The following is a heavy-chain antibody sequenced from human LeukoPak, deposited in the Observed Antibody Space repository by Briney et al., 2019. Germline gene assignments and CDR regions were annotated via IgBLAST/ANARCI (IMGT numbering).Heavy chain of an antibody. CDR1: GFTFSSYA. D-gene: IGHD3-10*01. CDR2: IRGSGDST. V-gene: IGHV3-23*01. Sequence: GGSLRLSCAASGFTFSSYAMTWVRQAPGKGLEWVSAIRGSGDSTYYADSVKGRFTISRDNSKNTLYLQMNSLRAEDTAVYYFAKDYYYGSGSYWGAFDIWGQGTMVTVSS. CDR3: AKDYYYGSGSYWGAFDI. J-gene: IGHJ3*02.